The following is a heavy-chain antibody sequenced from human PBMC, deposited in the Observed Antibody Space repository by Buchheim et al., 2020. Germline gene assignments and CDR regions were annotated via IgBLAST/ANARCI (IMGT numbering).Heavy chain of an antibody. J-gene: IGHJ5*02. Sequence: QVQLQQWGAGLLKPSETLSLTCAVYGGSFSGYYWSWIRQPPGKGLEWIGEINHSGSTNYNPSLKSRVTISVDTSKSQFSLKLSSVTAADTAVYYCARALRYFDWLLHWFDPWGQGTL. V-gene: IGHV4-34*01. CDR2: INHSGST. CDR1: GGSFSGYY. D-gene: IGHD3-9*01. CDR3: ARALRYFDWLLHWFDP.